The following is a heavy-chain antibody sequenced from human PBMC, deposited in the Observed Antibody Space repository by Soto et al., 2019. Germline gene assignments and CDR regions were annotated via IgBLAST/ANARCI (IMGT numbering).Heavy chain of an antibody. D-gene: IGHD3-10*01. CDR1: GFTFSSHS. J-gene: IGHJ4*02. V-gene: IGHV3-30-3*01. Sequence: QVQLVESGGGVVQPGRSLRLSCAASGFTFSSHSIQWVRQAPGKGLEWVAVISYDGSIKYYADSVKGRFTISRDNSKNTAYLQMNSLRAEDRAVLYCEREWSASGALDYWGQGTLVIVSS. CDR2: ISYDGSIK. CDR3: EREWSASGALDY.